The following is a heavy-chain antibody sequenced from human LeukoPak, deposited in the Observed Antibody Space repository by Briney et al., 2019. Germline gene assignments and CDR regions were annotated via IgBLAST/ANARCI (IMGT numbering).Heavy chain of an antibody. D-gene: IGHD1-26*01. J-gene: IGHJ5*02. CDR3: AKRQGPKNGSYDYFDP. Sequence: PSETLSLTCTVSGGSISGYYWTWIRQPPGQGLEWIAYIHSSGYTNYNPSLRSRGTISVDTSKNQFSLKVTSVTAADTAVYYCAKRQGPKNGSYDYFDPWGRGTLVTVSS. CDR1: GGSISGYY. CDR2: IHSSGYT. V-gene: IGHV4-59*08.